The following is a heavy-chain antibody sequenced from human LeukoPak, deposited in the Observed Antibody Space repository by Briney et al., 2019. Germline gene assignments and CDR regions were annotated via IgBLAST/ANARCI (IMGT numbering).Heavy chain of an antibody. V-gene: IGHV4-59*01. CDR1: GGSISGFF. Sequence: KPSETLSLTCTVSGGSISGFFWTWIRQSPGKDLEYIGYIYYSGTTDYNPTLKSRVSMSVDTSKNQFFLNLTPVTAADTAIYYCARVGYGSVSWGWFDPWGQGNLVTVSS. D-gene: IGHD3-10*01. CDR3: ARVGYGSVSWGWFDP. CDR2: IYYSGTT. J-gene: IGHJ5*02.